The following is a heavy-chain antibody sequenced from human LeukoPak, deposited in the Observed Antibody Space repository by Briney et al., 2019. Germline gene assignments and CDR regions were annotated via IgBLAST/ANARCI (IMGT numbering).Heavy chain of an antibody. CDR2: IHYDGSNE. Sequence: PGGSLRLSCAASGFTFSNSGMHWVRQAPGKGLEWVAFIHYDGSNEFYADSVKGRFTISRDNSKNTLYLQMNSLRAEDTAVYYCAKDTARDYYYMDVWGKGTTVTISS. D-gene: IGHD2-21*02. V-gene: IGHV3-30*02. CDR3: AKDTARDYYYMDV. CDR1: GFTFSNSG. J-gene: IGHJ6*03.